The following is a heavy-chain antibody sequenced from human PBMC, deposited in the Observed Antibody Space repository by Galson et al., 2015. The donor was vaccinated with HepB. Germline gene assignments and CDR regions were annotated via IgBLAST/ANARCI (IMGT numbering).Heavy chain of an antibody. CDR3: AKGPFGIGELSPATNYFTY. J-gene: IGHJ4*02. V-gene: IGHV3-30*18. CDR1: GFTFRSYG. CDR2: ISYDGSKK. D-gene: IGHD3-10*01. Sequence: SLRLSCAASGFTFRSYGMHWVRQAPGKGLEWVAVISYDGSKKYYEDSVKGRFTISRDNSKTTLYLQMNSLRPVDTAVYYCAKGPFGIGELSPATNYFTYGGQEVLVT.